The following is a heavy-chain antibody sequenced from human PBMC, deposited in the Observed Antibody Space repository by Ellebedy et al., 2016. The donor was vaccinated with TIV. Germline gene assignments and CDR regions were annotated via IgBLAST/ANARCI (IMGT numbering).Heavy chain of an antibody. CDR3: ARDRKDTAMGLDY. CDR2: IYYSGST. Sequence: MPSETLSLTCTVSGGSISSSSYYWGWIRQPPGKGLEWIGSIYYSGSTYYNPSLKSRVTISVDTSKNQFSLKLSSVTAADTAVYYCARDRKDTAMGLDYWGRGTLVTVSS. J-gene: IGHJ4*02. CDR1: GGSISSSSYY. V-gene: IGHV4-39*07. D-gene: IGHD5-18*01.